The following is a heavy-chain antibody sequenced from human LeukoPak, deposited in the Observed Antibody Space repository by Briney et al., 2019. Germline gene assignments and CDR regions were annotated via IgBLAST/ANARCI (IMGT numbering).Heavy chain of an antibody. Sequence: GSSVKVSCKASGGTFSSYAISWVRQAPGQGLEWMGGIIPIFGTANYAQKFQGRVTITADESTSTAYMELSSLGSEDTAVYYCARDLLEYSSSSFDYWGQGTLVTVSS. CDR1: GGTFSSYA. D-gene: IGHD6-6*01. CDR2: IIPIFGTA. CDR3: ARDLLEYSSSSFDY. J-gene: IGHJ4*02. V-gene: IGHV1-69*01.